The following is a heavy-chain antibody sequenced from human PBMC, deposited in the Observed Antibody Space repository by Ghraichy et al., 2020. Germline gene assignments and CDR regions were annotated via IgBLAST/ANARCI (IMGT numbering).Heavy chain of an antibody. CDR2: ISGSGGTT. CDR3: AKRGAYCGGDCSRALDI. J-gene: IGHJ3*02. D-gene: IGHD2-21*02. V-gene: IGHV3-23*01. CDR1: GLTFSNYV. Sequence: GGSLRLSCAASGLTFSNYVMSWVRQAPGKGLEWVSAISGSGGTTDYADSVKGRFTMSRDNSKDTLYLQMNSLSAEDTAVYYCAKRGAYCGGDCSRALDIWGQGTVVTVSS.